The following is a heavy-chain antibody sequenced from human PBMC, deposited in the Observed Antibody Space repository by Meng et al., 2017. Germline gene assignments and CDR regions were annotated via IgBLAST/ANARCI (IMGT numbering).Heavy chain of an antibody. CDR2: ISYDGSTK. D-gene: IGHD3-10*01. CDR1: GFNYSSYA. CDR3: ASMGY. Sequence: VQLVESGGGVVPPGRSLGLACSASGFNYSSYAMPWVRQAPGKGLEWVAVISYDGSTKYYADSVKGRFTISRDNSKNTLYLQMNSLRAEDTAVYYCASMGYWGQGTLVTVSS. J-gene: IGHJ4*02. V-gene: IGHV3-30*01.